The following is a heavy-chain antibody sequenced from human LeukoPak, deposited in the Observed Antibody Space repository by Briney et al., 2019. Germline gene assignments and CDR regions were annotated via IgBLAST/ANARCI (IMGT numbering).Heavy chain of an antibody. Sequence: SQTLSLTCAISGDSVSSNSAPWHWIRQSPSRGLEWLGRTYYRSKWYNDYAISVKSRITNNPDTSKNQFSLQLNSVSPEDTAVYYCARGGWTSIWTWGQGTLVTVSS. V-gene: IGHV6-1*01. CDR2: TYYRSKWYN. CDR3: ARGGWTSIWT. CDR1: GDSVSSNSAP. D-gene: IGHD1-1*01. J-gene: IGHJ5*02.